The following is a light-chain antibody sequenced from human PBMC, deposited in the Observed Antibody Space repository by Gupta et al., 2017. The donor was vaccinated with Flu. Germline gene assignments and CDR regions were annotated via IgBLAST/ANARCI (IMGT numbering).Light chain of an antibody. Sequence: DIQLTQSPSSLSASVGDRINITCRASQSIRSYVHWYQQRPGKAPKLLIYAASSLHSGVPSRFRGRAFETDFTLTSTNLQHEDFATYYCQQTSRAIRTFGQGTKVEIK. CDR2: AAS. CDR3: QQTSRAIRT. CDR1: QSIRSY. V-gene: IGKV1-39*01. J-gene: IGKJ2*01.